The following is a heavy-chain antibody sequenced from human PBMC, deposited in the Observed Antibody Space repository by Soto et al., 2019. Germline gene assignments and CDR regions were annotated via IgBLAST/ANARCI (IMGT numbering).Heavy chain of an antibody. J-gene: IGHJ6*03. CDR1: GGSISSYY. CDR3: ARDLKSYDYYYMDV. CDR2: IYYSGST. Sequence: SETLSLTCTVSGGSISSYYWSWIRQPPGKGLEWIGYIYYSGSTNYNPSLKSRVTISVDTSKNQFSLKLSSVTAADTAVYYCARDLKSYDYYYMDVWGKGTTVTVSS. V-gene: IGHV4-59*01.